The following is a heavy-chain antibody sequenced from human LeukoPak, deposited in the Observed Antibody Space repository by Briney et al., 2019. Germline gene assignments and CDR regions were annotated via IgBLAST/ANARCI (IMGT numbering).Heavy chain of an antibody. CDR2: IYYSGST. CDR1: GDSISSDIW. D-gene: IGHD3-22*01. J-gene: IGHJ6*02. CDR3: AREGYYDSSGYYGRCYYGMDV. Sequence: SGTLSLTCAVSGDSISSDIWWNWVRQPPGKGLEWIGYIYYSGSTYYNPSLKSRVTISVDTSKNQFSLKLSSVTAADTAVYYCAREGYYDSSGYYGRCYYGMDVWGQGTTVTVSS. V-gene: IGHV4-30-4*01.